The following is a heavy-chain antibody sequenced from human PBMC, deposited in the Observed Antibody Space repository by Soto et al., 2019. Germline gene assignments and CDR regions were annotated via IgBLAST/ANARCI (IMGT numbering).Heavy chain of an antibody. CDR2: IYYNGNN. CDR1: GASLRSGDFY. J-gene: IGHJ4*02. V-gene: IGHV4-30-4*01. D-gene: IGHD2-21*02. Sequence: QVQLQESGPGLVKPSQTLSLTCNVSGASLRSGDFYWSWFRQPPGKGLEWIAFIYYNGNNFYNPSLKRRVTIAIDTSNNQFSLKVRSVTAADTAVYYCAREERGGDSDGGADYWGQGTLVTVSS. CDR3: AREERGGDSDGGADY.